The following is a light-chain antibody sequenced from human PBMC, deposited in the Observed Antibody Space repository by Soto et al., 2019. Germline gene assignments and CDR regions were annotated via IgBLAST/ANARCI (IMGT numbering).Light chain of an antibody. CDR1: QGISRC. Sequence: IQLTQSPSTLSASVGDRVSITCRASQGISRCLAWYQHKPGKAPNLLIYKASVVGSGVPSRFSGSGSGTEFTLTITGLQPDDFATYNCQQYDSYSRTFGQGTKVEI. CDR2: KAS. V-gene: IGKV1-5*03. J-gene: IGKJ1*01. CDR3: QQYDSYSRT.